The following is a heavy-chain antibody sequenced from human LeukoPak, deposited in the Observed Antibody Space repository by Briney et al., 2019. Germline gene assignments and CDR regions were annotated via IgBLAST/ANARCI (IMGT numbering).Heavy chain of an antibody. Sequence: PSETLSLTCAVYGGTFSGYYWSWIRQPPGKRLEWVGKSNDSGGTNYNPSLKSRVTISADKSKNQVSLRLTSVTAADTAVYYCARLSVIVGAALEYYYYYMDVWGQGTTVTVSS. J-gene: IGHJ6*03. CDR2: SNDSGGT. V-gene: IGHV4-34*01. D-gene: IGHD1-26*01. CDR1: GGTFSGYY. CDR3: ARLSVIVGAALEYYYYYMDV.